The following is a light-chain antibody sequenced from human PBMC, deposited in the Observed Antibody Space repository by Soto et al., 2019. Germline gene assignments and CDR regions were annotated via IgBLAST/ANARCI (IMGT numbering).Light chain of an antibody. Sequence: ELVLTQSPGSLSLSPGQRATLSCRASQSVDTTFFAWYQKKPGQATRLLIYCASKRATGIPDRFSGSGSGTDFTITISRLEPEDFSVYYCQQYMSSVTFGQGTKMEIK. J-gene: IGKJ1*01. CDR2: CAS. CDR3: QQYMSSVT. V-gene: IGKV3-20*01. CDR1: QSVDTTF.